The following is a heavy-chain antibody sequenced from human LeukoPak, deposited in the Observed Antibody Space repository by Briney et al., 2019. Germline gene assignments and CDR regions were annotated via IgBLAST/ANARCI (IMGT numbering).Heavy chain of an antibody. Sequence: GGSLRLSCAASGFTFDDYAMHWVRQAPGKGLEWVSGISWNSGSIGYADSVKGRFTISRDNAKNSLYLQMNSLRAEDTALYYCAKAQMSSSWYSXVDYWGQGTLVTVSS. CDR2: ISWNSGSI. CDR3: AKAQMSSSWYSXVDY. V-gene: IGHV3-9*01. J-gene: IGHJ4*02. CDR1: GFTFDDYA. D-gene: IGHD6-13*01.